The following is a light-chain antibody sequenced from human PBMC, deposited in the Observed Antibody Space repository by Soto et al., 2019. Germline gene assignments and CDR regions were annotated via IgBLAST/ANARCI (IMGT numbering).Light chain of an antibody. CDR2: SND. J-gene: IGLJ1*01. CDR1: SSNIGSNY. V-gene: IGLV1-47*02. CDR3: AAWDDSLGGQV. Sequence: QSVLTQPPSASGTPGQRVTISCSGSSSNIGSNYVYWYHQLPGMAPKLLVYSNDQRPSGVPDRFSGSKSGTSASLAISWLRSEDEADYYCAAWDDSLGGQVFGTGTQLTVL.